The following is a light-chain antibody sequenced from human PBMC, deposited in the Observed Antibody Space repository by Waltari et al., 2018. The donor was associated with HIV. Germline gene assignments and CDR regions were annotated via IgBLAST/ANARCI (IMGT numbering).Light chain of an antibody. CDR1: QSVSSN. CDR2: GAA. Sequence: EIVMTQSPATMSGSPGESATLSCRASQSVSSNLAWYQQNPGQAPRLLFYGAATRATGIPASFRGSGSGTEFTLTLSSLQSEDFAVYFCQQYYNWPYTFGQGTKLEIK. J-gene: IGKJ2*01. CDR3: QQYYNWPYT. V-gene: IGKV3-15*01.